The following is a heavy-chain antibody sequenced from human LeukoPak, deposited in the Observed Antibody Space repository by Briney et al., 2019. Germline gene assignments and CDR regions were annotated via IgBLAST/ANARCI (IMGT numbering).Heavy chain of an antibody. D-gene: IGHD3-10*01. Sequence: GWSLRLSCAASGFTFSSYGMHWVRQAPGKGLEWVAVISYDGSNKYYADSVKGRFTISRDNSKNTLYLQMNSLRAEDTAVYYCAKGYGSGSYFDYWGQGTLVTVSS. V-gene: IGHV3-30*18. CDR2: ISYDGSNK. CDR3: AKGYGSGSYFDY. J-gene: IGHJ4*02. CDR1: GFTFSSYG.